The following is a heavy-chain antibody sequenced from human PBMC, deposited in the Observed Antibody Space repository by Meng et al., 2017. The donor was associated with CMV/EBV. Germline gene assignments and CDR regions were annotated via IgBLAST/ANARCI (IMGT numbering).Heavy chain of an antibody. V-gene: IGHV4-34*01. J-gene: IGHJ5*02. CDR3: ARGRSIFGVVIIPIRDWFDP. CDR1: GGSFSGYY. Sequence: SETLSLTCAVYGGSFSGYYWSWIRQPPGKGLEWIGEINHSGSTNYNPSLKSRITISVDTSKNQFSLKLSSVTAADTAVYYCARGRSIFGVVIIPIRDWFDPWGQEPWSPSPQ. CDR2: INHSGST. D-gene: IGHD3-3*01.